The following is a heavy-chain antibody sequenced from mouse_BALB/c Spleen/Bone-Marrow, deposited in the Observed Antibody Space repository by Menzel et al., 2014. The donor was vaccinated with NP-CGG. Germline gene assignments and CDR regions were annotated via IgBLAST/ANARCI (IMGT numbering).Heavy chain of an antibody. V-gene: IGHV6-6*02. CDR3: TTGFAY. Sequence: EVKLVESGGGLVQPGGSMKLSCVASGFTFSSYWMNWVRQSPEKGLEWVAEIRLKSNNYATHYAESVKGRFTISRDDSKSSVYLQMNNLRAEDTGIYHCTTGFAYWGQGTLVTVSA. J-gene: IGHJ3*01. CDR2: IRLKSNNYAT. CDR1: GFTFSSYW.